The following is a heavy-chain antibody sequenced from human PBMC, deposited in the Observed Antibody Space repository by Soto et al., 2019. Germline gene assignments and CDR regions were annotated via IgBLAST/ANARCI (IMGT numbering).Heavy chain of an antibody. CDR3: AKDTYYHDTTGYYVFDY. D-gene: IGHD3-22*01. J-gene: IGHJ4*02. CDR1: EFTFSSYG. Sequence: QVQLVESGGGVVQPGRSLTLSCAASEFTFSSYGIHWVRQAPGKGLEWVAVISYDGSKKQYADSVKGSLNISRDNSKNTLHLQMNSLRAEDTAVYYCAKDTYYHDTTGYYVFDYWGQGTLVTVSS. CDR2: ISYDGSKK. V-gene: IGHV3-30*18.